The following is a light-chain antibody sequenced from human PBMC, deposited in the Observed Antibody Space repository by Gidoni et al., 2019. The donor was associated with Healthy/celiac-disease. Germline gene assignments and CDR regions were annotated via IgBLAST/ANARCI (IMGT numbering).Light chain of an antibody. Sequence: DIQMTQSPSSLSASVGDRVTITCRASQSISSYLNWYQQKPGKAPTLLIYAASSLQSGVPSRFSGSGSGTDFTLTISRLQPEDFATYYCQQSYSTPRTFGQGTKVEIK. CDR2: AAS. CDR1: QSISSY. CDR3: QQSYSTPRT. V-gene: IGKV1-39*01. J-gene: IGKJ1*01.